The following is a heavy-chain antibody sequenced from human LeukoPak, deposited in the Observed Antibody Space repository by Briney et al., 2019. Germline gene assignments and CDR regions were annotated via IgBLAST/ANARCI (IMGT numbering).Heavy chain of an antibody. CDR3: ARRGEQPYFQH. D-gene: IGHD3-16*01. Sequence: SQTLSLTCAISGDSVSGTNTAWNYIRQSPSRGLEWLGRTYYRSKWYNDYAVSVKGRMTINPDTSKNQISLQLNSVTPEDTAVYYCARRGEQPYFQHWGQGTLVTVSS. V-gene: IGHV6-1*01. CDR1: GDSVSGTNTA. J-gene: IGHJ1*01. CDR2: TYYRSKWYN.